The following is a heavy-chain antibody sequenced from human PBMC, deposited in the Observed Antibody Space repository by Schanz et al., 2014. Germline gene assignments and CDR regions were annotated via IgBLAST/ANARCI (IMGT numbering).Heavy chain of an antibody. D-gene: IGHD3-22*01. CDR2: ISSSSSTI. CDR1: GFTFSDYY. J-gene: IGHJ4*02. CDR3: AKSYDTSGYSGFDY. Sequence: QVQLVDSGGDLVKPGGSLRLSCAASGFTFSDYYMSWIRQAPGKGPEWVSYISSSSSTIYYADSVKGRFTISRDNAKNSLYLQMNRLRDEDTAVYFCAKSYDTSGYSGFDYWGQGTLVTVSS. V-gene: IGHV3-11*04.